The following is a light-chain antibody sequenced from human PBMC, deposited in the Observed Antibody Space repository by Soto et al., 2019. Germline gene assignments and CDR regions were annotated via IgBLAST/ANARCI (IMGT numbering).Light chain of an antibody. CDR2: EGS. CDR1: SSDVGTYNL. Sequence: QSVLTQPASVSGSTGQSITISCTGTSSDVGTYNLVSWYQHHQGKAPKLMIYEGSKRPSGVSNRFSGSKSGNTASLTISGLQAEYEADYYCCSYAGSSTYVFGTGTKLTVL. J-gene: IGLJ1*01. V-gene: IGLV2-23*01. CDR3: CSYAGSSTYV.